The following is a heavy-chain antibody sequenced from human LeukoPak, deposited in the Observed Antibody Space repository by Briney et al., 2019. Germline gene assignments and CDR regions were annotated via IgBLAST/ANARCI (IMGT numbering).Heavy chain of an antibody. CDR1: GFTFDDYV. CDR2: ISWEGGST. V-gene: IGHV3-43*01. Sequence: PGGSLRLSCAASGFTFDDYVMHWVRQVPGKGLEWVSLISWEGGSTFYADSVRGRFTISRDNSKNSLYLQMNSLRTEDTALYYCAKDLRPNYYYYSMDVWGQGTTVTVSS. CDR3: AKDLRPNYYYYSMDV. J-gene: IGHJ6*02.